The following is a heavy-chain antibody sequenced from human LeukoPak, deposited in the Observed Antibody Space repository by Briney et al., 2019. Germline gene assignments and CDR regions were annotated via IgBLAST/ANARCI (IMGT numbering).Heavy chain of an antibody. J-gene: IGHJ4*02. V-gene: IGHV3-23*01. Sequence: GGSLRLSCVGSGFTFNSYGMTWVRQAPGKGLEWVSAISASGGTTRYADSVKGRFTISRDSSKNTLYLQMNSLRAEDTAVYYCAKADSGSYTPIDYWGQGTLVTVSS. CDR2: ISASGGTT. CDR1: GFTFNSYG. D-gene: IGHD1-26*01. CDR3: AKADSGSYTPIDY.